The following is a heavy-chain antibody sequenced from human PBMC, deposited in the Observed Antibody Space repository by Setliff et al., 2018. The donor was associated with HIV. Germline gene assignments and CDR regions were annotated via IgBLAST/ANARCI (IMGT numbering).Heavy chain of an antibody. CDR2: IIPIFGTA. CDR1: GGTFSSHA. J-gene: IGHJ2*01. Sequence: GASVKVSCKASGGTFSSHAISWVRQAPGQGLEWMGRIIPIFGTANYAQKFQGGVTITADKSTSTAYMELSSLRSEDTALYYCARVHYYESSGYYDYWYFDLWGRGTLVTVSS. V-gene: IGHV1-69*06. CDR3: ARVHYYESSGYYDYWYFDL. D-gene: IGHD3-22*01.